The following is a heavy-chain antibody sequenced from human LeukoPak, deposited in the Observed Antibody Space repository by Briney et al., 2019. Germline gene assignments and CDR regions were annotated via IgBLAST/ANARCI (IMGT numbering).Heavy chain of an antibody. CDR1: GFAFRTYW. J-gene: IGHJ4*02. Sequence: GGSLRLSCAASGFAFRTYWMARVPQAPGKGLEGVANLKGDGIRRASTDSVKARFTIYRHNDKNSLYLQMNSLRADDTAIYYCARHLNFCDNGCIFYDAFEGGQGTLVTVSS. V-gene: IGHV3-7*01. CDR3: ARHLNFCDNGCIFYDAFE. D-gene: IGHD5/OR15-5a*01. CDR2: LKGDGIRR.